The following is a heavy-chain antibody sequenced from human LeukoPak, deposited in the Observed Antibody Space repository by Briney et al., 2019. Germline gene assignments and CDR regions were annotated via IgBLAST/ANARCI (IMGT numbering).Heavy chain of an antibody. V-gene: IGHV3-7*03. Sequence: GGSLRLSCAASEFTLSSYWVSWVRQAPGKGLEWVANIKEDGSEKYYVDSVKGRFTISRDNAQNSVYLHMNSLTAEDTALYYCARDWVAGVPFDAFDIWGQGTMVSVSS. CDR3: ARDWVAGVPFDAFDI. CDR1: EFTLSSYW. J-gene: IGHJ3*02. D-gene: IGHD3-10*01. CDR2: IKEDGSEK.